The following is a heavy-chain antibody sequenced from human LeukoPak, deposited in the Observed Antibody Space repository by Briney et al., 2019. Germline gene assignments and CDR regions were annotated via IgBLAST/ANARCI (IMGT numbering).Heavy chain of an antibody. J-gene: IGHJ4*02. V-gene: IGHV4-61*02. CDR3: ARVTTGGYYNC. CDR1: GGSISSGSYY. CDR2: IYTSGST. D-gene: IGHD3-22*01. Sequence: TLSLTCSVSGGSISSGSYYWSWILQPAGKGLEWIGRIYTSGSTDYNPSLKSRVTMSFDASNNQFSLRLSSVTAADTAVYYCARVTTGGYYNCWGQGTLVTVSS.